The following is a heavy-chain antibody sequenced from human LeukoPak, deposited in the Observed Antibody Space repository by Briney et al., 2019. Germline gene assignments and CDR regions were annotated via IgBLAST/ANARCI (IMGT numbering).Heavy chain of an antibody. J-gene: IGHJ4*02. D-gene: IGHD3-16*02. CDR2: IYTSGSA. Sequence: SQTLSLTCTVSGGSISSGSYYWSWIRQPAGKGLEWIGRIYTSGSANYDPSLKSRVTISVDTSKNQFSLKLSSVTAADTAVYYCARSDYVWGSYRYLDYWGQGTLVTVSS. CDR3: ARSDYVWGSYRYLDY. CDR1: GGSISSGSYY. V-gene: IGHV4-61*02.